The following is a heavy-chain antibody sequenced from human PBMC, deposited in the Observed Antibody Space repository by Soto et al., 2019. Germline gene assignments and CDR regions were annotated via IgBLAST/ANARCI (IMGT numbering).Heavy chain of an antibody. CDR2: ISAHNGNT. V-gene: IGHV1-18*01. J-gene: IGHJ4*02. CDR3: ARGRDGDY. Sequence: QVHLVQSGAEVKKPGASVKVSCKASGYTFTSYGITWVRQAPGQGLEWMGWISAHNGNTAYAQKLQGRLIVTRDTSTSTAYMELRSLISDATAVYYCARGRDGDYWGQGALVTVSS. CDR1: GYTFTSYG. D-gene: IGHD6-6*01.